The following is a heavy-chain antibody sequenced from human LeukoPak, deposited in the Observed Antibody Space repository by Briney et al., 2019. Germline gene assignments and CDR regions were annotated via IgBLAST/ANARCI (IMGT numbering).Heavy chain of an antibody. J-gene: IGHJ3*02. V-gene: IGHV4-59*01. D-gene: IGHD3-9*01. CDR1: GGSISSYY. CDR2: IYYSGST. Sequence: SETLSLTCTVSGGSISSYYWSWIRQPPGKGLDWIGYIYYSGSTNYNPSLKSRVTISVDTSKNQFSLKLSSVTAADTAVYYCTRVLTYYDILTGRTHAFDIWGQGTMVTVSS. CDR3: TRVLTYYDILTGRTHAFDI.